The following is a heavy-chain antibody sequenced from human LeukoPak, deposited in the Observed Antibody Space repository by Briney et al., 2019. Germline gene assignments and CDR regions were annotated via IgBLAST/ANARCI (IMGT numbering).Heavy chain of an antibody. CDR2: ISGSGGDT. J-gene: IGHJ4*02. CDR1: GFTFSSYA. CDR3: AKGSSPYGDYADY. D-gene: IGHD4-17*01. V-gene: IGHV3-23*01. Sequence: GSLRLSCAASGFTFSSYAMSWVRQAPGKGLEWVSAISGSGGDTYYADSVKGRFTISRDNSKNTLYLQMNSLRADDTAVYYCAKGSSPYGDYADYWGQGTLVTVSS.